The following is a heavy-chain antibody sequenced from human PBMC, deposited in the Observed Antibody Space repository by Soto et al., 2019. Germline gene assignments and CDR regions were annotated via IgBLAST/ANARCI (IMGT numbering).Heavy chain of an antibody. Sequence: QITLKESGPTLVQPTQTLTLTCTFPGFSLSTSGVCVGWIRQPPGKALEWRALIYWDDDKRYSPSLNIRLTITKDNSKNQVVLTMTNMDPVDTATYYCTRWNSYCSGGTCYSEDYYYYMDVWGKGTTVTVSS. V-gene: IGHV2-5*02. CDR2: IYWDDDK. D-gene: IGHD2-15*01. CDR1: GFSLSTSGVC. J-gene: IGHJ6*03. CDR3: TRWNSYCSGGTCYSEDYYYYMDV.